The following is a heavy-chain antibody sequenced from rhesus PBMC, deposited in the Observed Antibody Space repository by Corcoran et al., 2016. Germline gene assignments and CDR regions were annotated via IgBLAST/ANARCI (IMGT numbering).Heavy chain of an antibody. CDR3: ARQGGGVIVWVDY. D-gene: IGHD3-34*01. Sequence: QLQLQESGPGLVKPSETLSLTCAVSGGSISSNYWSWIRQPPGKGLEWIGRISGSGGSTDDNPTLQCRVTISTDTSKNRFSLKLSSVTAADTAVYYCARQGGGVIVWVDYWGQGVLVTVSS. J-gene: IGHJ4*01. CDR2: ISGSGGST. V-gene: IGHV4-173*01. CDR1: GGSISSNY.